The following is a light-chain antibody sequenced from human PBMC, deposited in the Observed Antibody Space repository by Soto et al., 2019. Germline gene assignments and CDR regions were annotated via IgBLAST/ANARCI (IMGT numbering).Light chain of an antibody. Sequence: EIVLTQSPGTLSLSPGERATLSCRASQSVNSSYLAWYQQKPGQAPRLLIYGASSRATGIPDRFSGSGSGTDFTLTISRLEPEDLAVYYCQQYGSSPLTFGGGTKVEIK. CDR1: QSVNSSY. V-gene: IGKV3-20*01. J-gene: IGKJ4*01. CDR2: GAS. CDR3: QQYGSSPLT.